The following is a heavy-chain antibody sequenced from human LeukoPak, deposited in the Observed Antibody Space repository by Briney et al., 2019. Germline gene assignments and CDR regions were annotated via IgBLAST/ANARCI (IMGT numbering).Heavy chain of an antibody. V-gene: IGHV3-21*01. J-gene: IGHJ4*02. D-gene: IGHD3-9*01. Sequence: GGSLRLSCAASGFTFSSYSMNWVRQAPGKGLEWVSSISSSSSYVYYADSVKGRFTISRDNAKNSLYLQMNSLRAEDTAVYYCARGATYYDILTGYYRVTYFDYWGQGTLVTVSS. CDR3: ARGATYYDILTGYYRVTYFDY. CDR2: ISSSSSYV. CDR1: GFTFSSYS.